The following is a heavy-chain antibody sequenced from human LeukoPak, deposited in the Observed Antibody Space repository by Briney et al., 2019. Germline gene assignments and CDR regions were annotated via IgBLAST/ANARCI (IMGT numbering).Heavy chain of an antibody. Sequence: GGSLRLSCAASGFTFSSYGMHWVRQAPGKGLEWVAFIRYDGSNKYYADSVKGRFTISRDNSKNTLYLQMNSLRAEDTAVYYCARSNRGSGYYYYYMDVWGKGTTVTVSS. CDR2: IRYDGSNK. D-gene: IGHD1-14*01. J-gene: IGHJ6*03. V-gene: IGHV3-30*02. CDR1: GFTFSSYG. CDR3: ARSNRGSGYYYYYMDV.